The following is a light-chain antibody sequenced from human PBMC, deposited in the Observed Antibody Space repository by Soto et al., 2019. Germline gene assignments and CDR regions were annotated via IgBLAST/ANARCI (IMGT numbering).Light chain of an antibody. Sequence: DIQMTQSPSTLSASVGDRVTITCRASQSLNSLLAWYQQKPGRAPKLLIYDASTLESGVTSRISASGYGKEFTLTNSSMQTDDFEHYYCQQYKSYSSWKLGQGTNVDIK. V-gene: IGKV1-5*01. CDR2: DAS. J-gene: IGKJ1*01. CDR3: QQYKSYSSWK. CDR1: QSLNSL.